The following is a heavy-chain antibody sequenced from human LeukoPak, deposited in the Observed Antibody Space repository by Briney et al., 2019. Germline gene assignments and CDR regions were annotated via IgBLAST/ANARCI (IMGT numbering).Heavy chain of an antibody. Sequence: GGSLRLSCAASGFTFSHYGMTWVRQAPGKGLEWVSAISGSGGSTYYADSVKGRFTISRDNSKNTLYLQMNSLRAEDTAVYYCAKSRRINTYYFDYWGQGTLVTVSS. CDR3: AKSRRINTYYFDY. CDR2: ISGSGGST. CDR1: GFTFSHYG. D-gene: IGHD2-15*01. J-gene: IGHJ4*02. V-gene: IGHV3-23*01.